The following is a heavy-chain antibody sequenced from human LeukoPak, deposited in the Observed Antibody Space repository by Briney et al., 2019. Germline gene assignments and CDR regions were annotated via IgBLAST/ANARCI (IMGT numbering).Heavy chain of an antibody. CDR1: GFTFSTYN. V-gene: IGHV3-21*01. CDR3: ARATGSYFDRNWFDP. J-gene: IGHJ5*02. Sequence: GGSLRLSCAASGFTFSTYNMNWVRYAPGKGLEWVSSISGSSSYIYYADSVKGRFTISRDNAKNSLYLQMNSLRAEDTAVYYCARATGSYFDRNWFDPWAREPWSPSPQ. CDR2: ISGSSSYI. D-gene: IGHD1-26*01.